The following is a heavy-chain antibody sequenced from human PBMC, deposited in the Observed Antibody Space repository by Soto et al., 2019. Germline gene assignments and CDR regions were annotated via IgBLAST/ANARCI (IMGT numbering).Heavy chain of an antibody. D-gene: IGHD4-17*01. V-gene: IGHV3-30*04. CDR2: IAYDGSKK. Sequence: GGSLRLSCAASGFTFSSFAMYWVRQAPGEGLEWLAVIAYDGSKKYYADSVRGRFTISRDNSENTLYLQMNGLRSEDTAVYYCTRDMDYGDRAFGDYWGQGTLVTVSS. CDR3: TRDMDYGDRAFGDY. J-gene: IGHJ4*02. CDR1: GFTFSSFA.